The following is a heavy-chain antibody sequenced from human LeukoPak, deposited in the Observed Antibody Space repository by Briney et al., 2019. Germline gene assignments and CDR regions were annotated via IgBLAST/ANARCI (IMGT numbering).Heavy chain of an antibody. CDR2: INTNTGNP. CDR3: ARERRVRSPYSSGWYLSGENWFDP. J-gene: IGHJ5*02. D-gene: IGHD6-19*01. V-gene: IGHV7-4-1*02. Sequence: ASVKVSCKASGYTFTSYAMNWVRQAPGQGLEWMGWINTNTGNPTYAQGFTGRFVFSLDTSVSTAYLQISSLKAEDTAVYYCARERRVRSPYSSGWYLSGENWFDPWGQGTLVTVSS. CDR1: GYTFTSYA.